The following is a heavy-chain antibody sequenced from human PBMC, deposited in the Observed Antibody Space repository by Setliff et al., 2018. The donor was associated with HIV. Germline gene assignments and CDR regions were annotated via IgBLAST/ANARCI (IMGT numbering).Heavy chain of an antibody. CDR1: GYTFTNSD. D-gene: IGHD6-19*01. CDR2: MNPNSGNT. V-gene: IGHV1-8*02. Sequence: GASVKVSCKASGYTFTNSDINWVRQATGQGLEWMGWMNPNSGNTGYAQKFQGRVIMTRDTSITTAYMELSSLRSGDTAVYYCARGAWYTSGWYSSRYMDVWGKGTTVTVSS. J-gene: IGHJ6*03. CDR3: ARGAWYTSGWYSSRYMDV.